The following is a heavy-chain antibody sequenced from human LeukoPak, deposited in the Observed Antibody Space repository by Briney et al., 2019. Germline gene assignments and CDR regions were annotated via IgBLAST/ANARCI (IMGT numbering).Heavy chain of an antibody. CDR2: ISGRGDTT. CDR1: GISFSAHF. V-gene: IGHV3-11*01. Sequence: PGGSLRLSCAASGISFSAHFMSWIRQTPAKGLDWVSYISGRGDTTYYADSVKGRFTISRDNAKNSLYLQMNSLRAEDTAVYYCAGSYGDFWSGYPYHFEYWGRGTLLSVSS. D-gene: IGHD3-3*01. J-gene: IGHJ4*01. CDR3: AGSYGDFWSGYPYHFEY.